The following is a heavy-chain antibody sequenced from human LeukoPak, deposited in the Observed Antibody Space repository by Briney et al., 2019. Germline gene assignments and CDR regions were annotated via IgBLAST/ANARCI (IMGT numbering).Heavy chain of an antibody. CDR1: GSSIRGYY. D-gene: IGHD6-19*01. J-gene: IGHJ4*02. CDR2: IYYSGNT. Sequence: SETLSLTCTVSGSSIRGYYWSWIRQPPGKGLEWIGYIYYSGNTNYNPSLKSRVTISVDTSRDQFSLKLSSVTAADTAVYYCARSFSSAWYSYYFDNWGQGTLVTVSS. CDR3: ARSFSSAWYSYYFDN. V-gene: IGHV4-59*01.